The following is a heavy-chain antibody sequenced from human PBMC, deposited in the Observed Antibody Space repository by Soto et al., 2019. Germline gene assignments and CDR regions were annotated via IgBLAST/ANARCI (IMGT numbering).Heavy chain of an antibody. V-gene: IGHV4-39*01. CDR3: SRNYYDSSGYYYVPFDY. J-gene: IGHJ4*02. CDR2: ISYSGTT. CDR1: GGSISSSSYY. Sequence: SETLCLTCTVSGGSISSSSYYWGWIRQSPGKGLEWIGSISYSGTTYYNPSLRSRASISVDTSKNQFSLELSSVTAADTAVYYCSRNYYDSSGYYYVPFDYWGQGSLVTVSS. D-gene: IGHD3-22*01.